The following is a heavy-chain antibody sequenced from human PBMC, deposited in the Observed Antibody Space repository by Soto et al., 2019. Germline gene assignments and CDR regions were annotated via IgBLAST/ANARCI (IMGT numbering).Heavy chain of an antibody. CDR1: VYNFGGFW. CDR3: AKDRGRPDAFNI. V-gene: IGHV3-74*01. J-gene: IGHJ3*02. D-gene: IGHD3-10*01. CDR2: IDNGGTNT. Sequence: GSLRLSCAGSVYNFGGFWMHWVRQAPGKGLVWVSRIDNGGTNTVYADAVKGRFTISRDNAKKTLYLQMNSLRAEDTAVYYCAKDRGRPDAFNIWGQGTMVTVSS.